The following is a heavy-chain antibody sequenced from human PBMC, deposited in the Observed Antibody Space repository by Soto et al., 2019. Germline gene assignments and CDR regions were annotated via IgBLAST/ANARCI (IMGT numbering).Heavy chain of an antibody. J-gene: IGHJ3*02. CDR1: GGLISSYY. Sequence: SETVWITCTEGGGLISSYYWSGNRKPPGKGLEWIGYIYYSGSTNYNPSLKSRVTISVDTSKNQFSLKLSSVTAADTAVYYCASIVATTDDAFDIWGQGTMVTVSS. CDR3: ASIVATTDDAFDI. V-gene: IGHV4-59*08. CDR2: IYYSGST. D-gene: IGHD5-12*01.